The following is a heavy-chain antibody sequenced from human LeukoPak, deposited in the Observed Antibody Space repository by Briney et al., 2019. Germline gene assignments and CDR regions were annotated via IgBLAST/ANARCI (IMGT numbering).Heavy chain of an antibody. J-gene: IGHJ4*02. CDR2: IYSGGST. Sequence: GGSLRLSCTASGFTVSSSYMSWVRQAPGKGLEWVSLIYSGGSTYYAASVKGRFTISRDNSKNTLYLQMNSLRPEDTAVYYCAKGYNYAYEYWGQGTLVTVSS. D-gene: IGHD5-18*01. CDR1: GFTVSSSY. V-gene: IGHV3-53*01. CDR3: AKGYNYAYEY.